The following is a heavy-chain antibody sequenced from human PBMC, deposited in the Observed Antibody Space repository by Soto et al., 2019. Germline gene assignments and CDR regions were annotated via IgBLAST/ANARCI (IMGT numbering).Heavy chain of an antibody. CDR3: ARGSSARLGWFDP. CDR1: GGTFSSYA. J-gene: IGHJ5*02. CDR2: IIPIFGTA. V-gene: IGHV1-69*13. Sequence: SVKVSCKASGGTFSSYAISWVRQAPGQGLEWMGGIIPIFGTANYAQKFQGRVTITADESTSTAYMELSSLRSEDTAVYYCARGSSARLGWFDPWGQGTLVTVSS. D-gene: IGHD3-10*01.